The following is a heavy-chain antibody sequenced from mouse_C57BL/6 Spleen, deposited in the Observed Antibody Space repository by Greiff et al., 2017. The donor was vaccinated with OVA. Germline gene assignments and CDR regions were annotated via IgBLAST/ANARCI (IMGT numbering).Heavy chain of an antibody. Sequence: QVRLQQPGTELVKPGASVKLSCKASGYTFTSYWMHWVKQRPGQGLEWIGNINPSNGGTNYNEKFKSKATLTVDKSSSTAYMQLSSLTSEDSAVYYCARYNYGSSYGYFGGWGTGTTVTVSS. CDR1: GYTFTSYW. CDR3: ARYNYGSSYGYFGG. CDR2: INPSNGGT. J-gene: IGHJ1*03. D-gene: IGHD1-1*01. V-gene: IGHV1-53*01.